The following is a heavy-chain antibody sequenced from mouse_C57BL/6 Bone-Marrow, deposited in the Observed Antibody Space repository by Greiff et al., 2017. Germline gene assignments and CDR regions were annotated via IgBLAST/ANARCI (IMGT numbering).Heavy chain of an antibody. CDR3: ARGGFITTVVAYYFDY. V-gene: IGHV1-64*01. D-gene: IGHD1-1*01. Sequence: QVQLQQPGAELVKPGASVKLSCKASGYTFTSYWMHWVKQRPGQGLEWIGMIHPNSGSTNYNEKFKSQATLTVDKSSSTAYMQLSSLTSEDSAVYYCARGGFITTVVAYYFDYWGQGTTLTVSS. J-gene: IGHJ2*01. CDR2: IHPNSGST. CDR1: GYTFTSYW.